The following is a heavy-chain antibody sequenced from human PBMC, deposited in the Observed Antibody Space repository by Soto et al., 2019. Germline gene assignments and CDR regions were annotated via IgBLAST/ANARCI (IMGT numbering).Heavy chain of an antibody. CDR1: GFTFSNYW. J-gene: IGHJ4*02. CDR3: ARGILGSGTATDH. CDR2: IIGDGLYT. V-gene: IGHV3-74*03. D-gene: IGHD3-10*01. Sequence: EVQLVESGGGLVQPGGSLILSCAASGFTFSNYWMVWVRQAPRKGLVWVSRIIGDGLYTTYADSVKGRFTISRDNAKHTVYLQMNSLRVEDTAVYYCARGILGSGTATDHWGQGTLVTVSS.